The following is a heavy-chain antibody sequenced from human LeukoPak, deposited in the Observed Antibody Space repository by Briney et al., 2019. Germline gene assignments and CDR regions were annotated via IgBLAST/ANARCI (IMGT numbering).Heavy chain of an antibody. CDR1: GGSFSGYY. D-gene: IGHD3-3*01. V-gene: IGHV4-34*01. J-gene: IGHJ4*02. CDR3: ARGRHLRYFDY. Sequence: SETLSLTCAVYGGSFSGYYWSWIRQPPGKGLEWIGEINHSGSTNYNPSLKSRVTISVDTSKNQFSLKLSSVTAVDTAVYYCARGRHLRYFDYWGQGTLVTVSS. CDR2: INHSGST.